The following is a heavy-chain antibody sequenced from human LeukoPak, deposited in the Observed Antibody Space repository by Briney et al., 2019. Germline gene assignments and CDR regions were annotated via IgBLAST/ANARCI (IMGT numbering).Heavy chain of an antibody. J-gene: IGHJ4*02. D-gene: IGHD3-22*01. V-gene: IGHV3-48*03. Sequence: GGSLRLSCAASGFTFSSYEMNWVRQAPGKGLEWVSYISSSGSTIYYADSVKGRFTISRDNAKNSLYLQMNSLRAEDTAVYYCARDLYYYDSSGYMAYWGREPWSPSPQ. CDR1: GFTFSSYE. CDR3: ARDLYYYDSSGYMAY. CDR2: ISSSGSTI.